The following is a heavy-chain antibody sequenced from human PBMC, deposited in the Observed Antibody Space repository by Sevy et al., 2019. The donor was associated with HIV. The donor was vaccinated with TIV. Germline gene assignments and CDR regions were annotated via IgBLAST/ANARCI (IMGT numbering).Heavy chain of an antibody. Sequence: GGSLRLSCAASGFTFSSYAMHWVRQAPGKGLEWVAVISYDGSNKYYADSVKGRFTISRDNSKNTLYLQMNSLRAEDTAVYYCARDRPGLRFLEWLFYWGQGTLVTVSS. D-gene: IGHD3-3*01. CDR3: ARDRPGLRFLEWLFY. V-gene: IGHV3-30-3*01. CDR2: ISYDGSNK. J-gene: IGHJ4*02. CDR1: GFTFSSYA.